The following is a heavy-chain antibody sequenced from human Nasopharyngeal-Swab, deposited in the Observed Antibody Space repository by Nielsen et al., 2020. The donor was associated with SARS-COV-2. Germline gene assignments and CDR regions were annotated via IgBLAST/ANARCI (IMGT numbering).Heavy chain of an antibody. V-gene: IGHV3-7*01. Sequence: AESLRLTCGASGFTFSHYWMRWVRQATGKGLEWVANINHEGSQKNYVDSVKGRFTISRDNSKNSIYMQMDRLRVEDTAVYYFARESSAADYWGQGTLVTVSS. J-gene: IGHJ1*01. CDR2: INHEGSQK. D-gene: IGHD6-13*01. CDR3: ARESSAADY. CDR1: GFTFSHYW.